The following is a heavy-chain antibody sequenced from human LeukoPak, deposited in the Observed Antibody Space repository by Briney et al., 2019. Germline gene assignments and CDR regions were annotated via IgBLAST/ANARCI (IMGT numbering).Heavy chain of an antibody. CDR3: ARDWGSGGLIDY. D-gene: IGHD2-15*01. CDR1: GGTFSSYA. V-gene: IGHV1-69*04. CDR2: IIPILGIA. J-gene: IGHJ4*02. Sequence: VASVKVSCKASGGTFSSYAISWVRQAPGQGLEWMGRIIPILGIANYAQKFQGRVTITADKSTSTAYMELSSLRSEDTAVYYCARDWGSGGLIDYWGQGTLVTVSS.